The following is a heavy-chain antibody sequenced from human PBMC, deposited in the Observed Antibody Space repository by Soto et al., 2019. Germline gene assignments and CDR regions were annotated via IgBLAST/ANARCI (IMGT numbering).Heavy chain of an antibody. CDR1: GGSISSSSYY. CDR3: ARRGYCSSTTCRNWFDP. CDR2: IYYSGTA. D-gene: IGHD2-2*01. J-gene: IGHJ5*02. Sequence: SETLSLTCTVSGGSISSSSYYWGWIRQPPGKGLEWIGSIYYSGTAYYNPSLKSRVTISIDTSKNQFSLKLTSVTAADTAVYYCARRGYCSSTTCRNWFDPWGQGTLVTVS. V-gene: IGHV4-39*01.